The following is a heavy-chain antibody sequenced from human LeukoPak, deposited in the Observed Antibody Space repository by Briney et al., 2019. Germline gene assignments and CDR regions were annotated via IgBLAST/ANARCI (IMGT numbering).Heavy chain of an antibody. CDR3: ARVGDSYEYYFDY. V-gene: IGHV4-30-2*01. J-gene: IGHJ4*02. CDR2: IYHSGST. D-gene: IGHD2-21*02. CDR1: GGSISSGGYS. Sequence: PSETLSLTCAVSGGSISSGGYSWSWIRQPPGKGLEWIGYIYHSGSTYYNPSLKSRVTISVDRSKNQFSLKLSSVTAADTAVYYCARVGDSYEYYFDYWGQGTLVTVSS.